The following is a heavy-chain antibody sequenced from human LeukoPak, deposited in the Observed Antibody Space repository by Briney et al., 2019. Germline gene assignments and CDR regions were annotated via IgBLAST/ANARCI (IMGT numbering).Heavy chain of an antibody. Sequence: PGGSLRLTCAASGFTFSSYSMNWVRQAPGKGLEWVSSISSSSSYIYYADSVKGRFTISRDNAKNSLYLQMNSLRAEDTAVYYCARDNFYPPQVAGPRYFDYWGQGTLVTVSS. CDR1: GFTFSSYS. V-gene: IGHV3-21*01. CDR2: ISSSSSYI. CDR3: ARDNFYPPQVAGPRYFDY. D-gene: IGHD6-19*01. J-gene: IGHJ4*02.